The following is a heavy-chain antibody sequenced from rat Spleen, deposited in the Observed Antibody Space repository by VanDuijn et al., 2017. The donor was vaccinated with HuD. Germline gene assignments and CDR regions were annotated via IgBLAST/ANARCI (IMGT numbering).Heavy chain of an antibody. CDR2: VSSDSRRT. D-gene: IGHD1-11*01. CDR3: AKEANYGGLMDA. Sequence: EVQLVESGGGLVQPGRSMKLSCAASGFTFSNYDMAWVRQAPKKGLEWVATVSSDSRRTNFRDSVKGRFTISRDNAKSTLYLQMDSLGSEDTATYYCAKEANYGGLMDAWGQGASVTVSS. J-gene: IGHJ4*01. V-gene: IGHV5-7*01. CDR1: GFTFSNYD.